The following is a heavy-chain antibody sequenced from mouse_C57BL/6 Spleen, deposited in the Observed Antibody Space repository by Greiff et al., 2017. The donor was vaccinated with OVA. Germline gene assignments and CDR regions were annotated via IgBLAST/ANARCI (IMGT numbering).Heavy chain of an antibody. Sequence: QVQLQQSGPELVKPGASVKISCKASGYAFSSSWMNWVKQRPGKGLAWLGRLYPGDGDTNYNGKFKGKSTLTADKSSSTTSLQLSSLTSEDSAVYYCAGSVYYGSSYYWYFDVWGTGTTVTVSS. D-gene: IGHD1-1*01. CDR1: GYAFSSSW. CDR2: LYPGDGDT. J-gene: IGHJ1*03. CDR3: AGSVYYGSSYYWYFDV. V-gene: IGHV1-82*01.